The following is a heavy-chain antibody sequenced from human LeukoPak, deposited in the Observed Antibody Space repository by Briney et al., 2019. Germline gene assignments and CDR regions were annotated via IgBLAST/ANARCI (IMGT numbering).Heavy chain of an antibody. CDR3: ARGTEGYCSSTSCISIGWFDP. CDR1: GYTFTNYY. D-gene: IGHD2-2*01. V-gene: IGHV1-46*01. CDR2: INPSGGST. Sequence: ASVKVSCKASGYTFTNYYMHWVRQAPGQGLEWMGIINPSGGSTSYAQKFQGRVTMTRDTSISTAYMELSRLRSDDTAVYYCARGTEGYCSSTSCISIGWFDPWGQGTLVTVSS. J-gene: IGHJ5*02.